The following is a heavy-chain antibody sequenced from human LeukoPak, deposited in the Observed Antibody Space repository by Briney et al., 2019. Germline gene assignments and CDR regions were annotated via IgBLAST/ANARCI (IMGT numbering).Heavy chain of an antibody. CDR3: ARAPCSSTSCYMGVWFDP. D-gene: IGHD2-2*02. V-gene: IGHV1-69*05. CDR2: IIPIFGTA. J-gene: IGHJ5*02. CDR1: GGTFSSYA. Sequence: ASVKVSCKASGGTFSSYAISWVRQAPGQGLEWMGGIIPIFGTANYAQKFQGRVTITTDESTSTAYMELSSLRSEDTAVYYCARAPCSSTSCYMGVWFDPWGQGTLVTVSS.